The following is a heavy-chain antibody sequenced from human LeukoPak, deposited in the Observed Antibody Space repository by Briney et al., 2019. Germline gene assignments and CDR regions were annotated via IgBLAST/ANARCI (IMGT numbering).Heavy chain of an antibody. D-gene: IGHD6-19*01. V-gene: IGHV3-48*04. Sequence: GGSLRLFCAASGFTFSSYSMNWVRQAPGRGLEWVSYISSSSSTIHYADSVKGRFTVSRDNAKNSLWLQMNSLRAEDTAVYYCARAPTGMYSNGWQYFQHWGQGTLVTVSS. CDR1: GFTFSSYS. CDR3: ARAPTGMYSNGWQYFQH. J-gene: IGHJ1*01. CDR2: ISSSSSTI.